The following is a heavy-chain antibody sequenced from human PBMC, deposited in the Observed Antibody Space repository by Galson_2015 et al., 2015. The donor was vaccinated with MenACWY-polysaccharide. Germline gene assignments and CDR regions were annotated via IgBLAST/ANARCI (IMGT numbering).Heavy chain of an antibody. V-gene: IGHV1-8*01. CDR3: ARVRGGQWPRYSMDV. CDR2: MNPNGGNT. D-gene: IGHD6-19*01. Sequence: SVKVSCKASGYTFATYEINWVRQATGQGLEWMGSMNPNGGNTGYAQKFQGRVTMTWITSISTAYMELSGLRSEDAAVYYCARVRGGQWPRYSMDVWGQGTTVTVSS. CDR1: GYTFATYE. J-gene: IGHJ6*02.